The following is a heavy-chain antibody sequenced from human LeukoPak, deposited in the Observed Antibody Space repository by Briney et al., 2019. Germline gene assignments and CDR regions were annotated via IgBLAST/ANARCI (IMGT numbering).Heavy chain of an antibody. CDR2: INGDGSRT. CDR1: GFSFSSYW. V-gene: IGHV3-74*01. Sequence: GGSLRLSCAASGFSFSSYWMHWVRQAPGKGLVWVSRINGDGSRTYYADSVKGRFAISRDNAKNTLHVQMNGLRAEDTAVYYCARGLNWFDPWGQGTLVTVSS. J-gene: IGHJ5*02. CDR3: ARGLNWFDP. D-gene: IGHD3-22*01.